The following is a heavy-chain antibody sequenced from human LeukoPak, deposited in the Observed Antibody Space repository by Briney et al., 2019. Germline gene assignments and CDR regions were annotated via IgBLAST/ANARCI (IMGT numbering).Heavy chain of an antibody. D-gene: IGHD3-22*01. CDR2: TSYDGSKK. CDR3: AKDSKYYYDSRGYSYFDY. J-gene: IGHJ4*02. Sequence: GGSLRLSCAASGFIFSNYGRHWVRQAPGEGLEWVAVTSYDGSKKYHADSVKGRFTISRDNSKNTLYLQMNSLRAEDTAVYYCAKDSKYYYDSRGYSYFDYWGQGTLVTVSS. CDR1: GFIFSNYG. V-gene: IGHV3-30*18.